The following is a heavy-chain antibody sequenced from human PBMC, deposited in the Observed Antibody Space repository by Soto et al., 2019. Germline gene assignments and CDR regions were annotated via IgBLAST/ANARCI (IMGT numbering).Heavy chain of an antibody. D-gene: IGHD6-19*01. J-gene: IGHJ4*01. CDR3: AKDHVMVVAGSTFDY. V-gene: IGHV4-38-2*02. CDR1: GYSISSGSY. CDR2: IYHGGTT. Sequence: LSLTCTVSGYSISSGSYWGWIRQPPGKGPEWIASIYHGGTTFYNPSLKSRVTVSVDKSNNQFSLKLRSVTAADTAVYYCAKDHVMVVAGSTFDYWGHGTLVTVSS.